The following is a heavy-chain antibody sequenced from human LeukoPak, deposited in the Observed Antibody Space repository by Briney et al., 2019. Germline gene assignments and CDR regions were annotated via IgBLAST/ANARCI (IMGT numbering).Heavy chain of an antibody. D-gene: IGHD2-15*01. V-gene: IGHV3-30*18. CDR1: GFTFSSYG. Sequence: GGSLRLSCAASGFTFSSYGMHWVRQAPGKGLEWVAVISYDGSNKHYADSVKGRFTISRDNSKNTLYLQMNSLRAEDTAVYYCAKDRGYCSGGSCYYFDYWGQGTLVTVSS. J-gene: IGHJ4*02. CDR3: AKDRGYCSGGSCYYFDY. CDR2: ISYDGSNK.